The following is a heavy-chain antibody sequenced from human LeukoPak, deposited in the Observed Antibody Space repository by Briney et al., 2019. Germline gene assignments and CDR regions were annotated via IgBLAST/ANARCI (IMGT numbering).Heavy chain of an antibody. J-gene: IGHJ4*02. V-gene: IGHV1-2*04. CDR1: GYTFTSYA. D-gene: IGHD4-17*01. CDR2: INPNSGGT. CDR3: ARAVPGDYGDYGVDY. Sequence: GASVKVSCKASGYTFTSYAMNWVRQAPGQGLEWMGWINPNSGGTNYAQKFQGWVTMTRDTSISTAYMELSRLRSDDTAVYYCARAVPGDYGDYGVDYWGQGTLVTVSS.